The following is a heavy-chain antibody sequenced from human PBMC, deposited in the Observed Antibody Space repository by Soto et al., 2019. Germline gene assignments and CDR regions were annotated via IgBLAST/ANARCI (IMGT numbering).Heavy chain of an antibody. D-gene: IGHD6-19*01. Sequence: EVHLLESGGGVVQPGKSLKISCAMSGLAFSDYPMTWVRQPPGQGLEWVSGISASGEKTYYADSVKGRFTISRDNSKNTLSLQMNSLRVEDTGIYYCAKLEWLEFGGDYWGQGTLVTVSS. V-gene: IGHV3-23*01. CDR2: ISASGEKT. J-gene: IGHJ4*02. CDR1: GLAFSDYP. CDR3: AKLEWLEFGGDY.